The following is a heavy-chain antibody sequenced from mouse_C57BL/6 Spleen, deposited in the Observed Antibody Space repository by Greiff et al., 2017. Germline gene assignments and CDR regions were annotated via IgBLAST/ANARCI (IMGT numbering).Heavy chain of an antibody. V-gene: IGHV1-47*01. D-gene: IGHD1-1*01. Sequence: QVQLQQSGAELVKPGASVKISCKASGYTFTTYPIEWMKQNHGKSLEWIGNFHPYNDDTKYNEKFKGKAPLTVEKSSSTVYLELSRLSSDDSALYYWARGHYGSSYGAMDYWGQGTSVTVSS. CDR1: GYTFTTYP. J-gene: IGHJ4*01. CDR3: ARGHYGSSYGAMDY. CDR2: FHPYNDDT.